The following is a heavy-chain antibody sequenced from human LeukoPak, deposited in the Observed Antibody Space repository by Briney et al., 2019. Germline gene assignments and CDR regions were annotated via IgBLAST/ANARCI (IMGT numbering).Heavy chain of an antibody. V-gene: IGHV4-39*01. CDR2: IYYSGST. J-gene: IGHJ6*03. CDR1: GGSISSSSYY. CDR3: AAQSPAKGYYYYMDV. Sequence: SETLSLTCTVSGGSISSSSYYWGWIRQPPGKGLEWIGSIYYSGSTYYNPSLKSRVTISVDTPKNQFSLKLSSVTAADTAVYYCAAQSPAKGYYYYMDVWGKGTTVTVSS.